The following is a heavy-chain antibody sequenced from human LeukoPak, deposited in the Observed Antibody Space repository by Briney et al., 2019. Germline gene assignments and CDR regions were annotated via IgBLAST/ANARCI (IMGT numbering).Heavy chain of an antibody. Sequence: SQTLSLTCAISGDSVSSNSAAWNWIRQSPSRGLEWLGRTYHRSKWYSDYAVSVKSRITTNSDTSKNQFSLQLNSVTPEDTAVYYCARRHSSGWYYFDYWGQGTLVTVSS. CDR1: GDSVSSNSAA. J-gene: IGHJ4*02. D-gene: IGHD6-19*01. CDR2: TYHRSKWYS. CDR3: ARRHSSGWYYFDY. V-gene: IGHV6-1*01.